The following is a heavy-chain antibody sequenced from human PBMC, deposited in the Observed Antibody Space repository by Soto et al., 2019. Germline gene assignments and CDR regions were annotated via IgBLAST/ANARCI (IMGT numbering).Heavy chain of an antibody. CDR2: IYPDDSDT. CDR1: GYNFASFW. J-gene: IGHJ4*02. Sequence: EVQLVQSGSEVKAPGESLKISCKGSGYNFASFWIGWVRQMPGKGLEWMGIIYPDDSDTRYSPSFQGQVTMSADKSIDSAYLQWSSLKASDTAMYFCLSQRSSGSYHHRAVDYWGQGTPVTVS. CDR3: LSQRSSGSYHHRAVDY. D-gene: IGHD3-10*01. V-gene: IGHV5-51*03.